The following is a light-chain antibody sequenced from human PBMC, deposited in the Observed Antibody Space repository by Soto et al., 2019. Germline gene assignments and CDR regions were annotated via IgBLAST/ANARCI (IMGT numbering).Light chain of an antibody. CDR1: QSFSSSY. J-gene: IGKJ1*01. Sequence: EVVLTQSPGTLSLSPGERATLSCRASQSFSSSYLAWYQHKPGQAPRLLIYGASSRATGIPDRFSGSGSGTAFTLTISRLEPEDFAVYYCQQYGNSPETFGQGTKVEI. CDR3: QQYGNSPET. CDR2: GAS. V-gene: IGKV3-20*01.